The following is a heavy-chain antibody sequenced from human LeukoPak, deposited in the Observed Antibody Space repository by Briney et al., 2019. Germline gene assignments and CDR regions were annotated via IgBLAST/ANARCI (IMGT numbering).Heavy chain of an antibody. J-gene: IGHJ4*02. Sequence: ASVKVSCKASGYTFTGYYMHWVRQAPGQGLEWVGWINPNSGGTNYAQKFQGRVTMTRDTSISTVYMELSRLRSDDTAVYYCARDPIVVVPAAMFTWNDRAFDYWGQGTLVTVSS. CDR3: ARDPIVVVPAAMFTWNDRAFDY. CDR2: INPNSGGT. V-gene: IGHV1-2*02. D-gene: IGHD2-2*01. CDR1: GYTFTGYY.